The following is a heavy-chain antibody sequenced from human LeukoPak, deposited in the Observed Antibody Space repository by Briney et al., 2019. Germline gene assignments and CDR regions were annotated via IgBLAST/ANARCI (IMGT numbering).Heavy chain of an antibody. CDR2: INHSGST. D-gene: IGHD2-2*01. V-gene: IGHV4-34*01. Sequence: SETLSLTCAVYGGSFSGYYWSWIRRPPGKGLEWIGEINHSGSTNYNPSLKSRVTISVDTSKNQFSLKLSSVTAADTAVYYCARGGYCSSTSCYLVYWGQGTLVTVSS. CDR3: ARGGYCSSTSCYLVY. CDR1: GGSFSGYY. J-gene: IGHJ4*02.